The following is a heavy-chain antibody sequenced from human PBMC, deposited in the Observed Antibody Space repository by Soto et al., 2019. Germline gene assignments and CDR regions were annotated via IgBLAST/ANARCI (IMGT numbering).Heavy chain of an antibody. J-gene: IGHJ6*02. V-gene: IGHV4-59*01. CDR3: ARDKLDFWSGYPYYYYGMDV. Sequence: ETLSLTCTVSGGSISSYYWSWIRQPPGKGLEWIGYIYYSGSTNYNPSLKSRVTISVDTSKNQFSLKLSSVTAADTAVYYCARDKLDFWSGYPYYYYGMDVWGQGTTVTVSS. D-gene: IGHD3-3*01. CDR2: IYYSGST. CDR1: GGSISSYY.